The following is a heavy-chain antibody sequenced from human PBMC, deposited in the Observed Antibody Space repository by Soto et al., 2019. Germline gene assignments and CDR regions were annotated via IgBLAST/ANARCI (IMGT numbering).Heavy chain of an antibody. Sequence: VQLVESGGGLVQPGGSLKLSCAVSGLTFSGSAMHWVRQASGKGLEWVGHIRKKANNYATAYAASVKGRFTISRDDSQNTAYLQMNSLKTEDTAVYYCSANDHDDHTTFDQWGRGTLVTVSS. D-gene: IGHD3-16*01. V-gene: IGHV3-73*01. J-gene: IGHJ4*02. CDR3: SANDHDDHTTFDQ. CDR2: IRKKANNYAT. CDR1: GLTFSGSA.